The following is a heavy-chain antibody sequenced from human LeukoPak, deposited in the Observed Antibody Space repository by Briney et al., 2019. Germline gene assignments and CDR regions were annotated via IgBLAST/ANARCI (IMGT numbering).Heavy chain of an antibody. Sequence: RGSLRLSCAASGFTFDDVTMHWGRQAPGQGLEWGSLISGAGGSTYYADSVKSRFTISRDNSKNSLYLQMNSLRTEDTALYYCAKDQAARPHYYYYYYMDVWGKGTTVTVSS. CDR1: GFTFDDVT. CDR2: ISGAGGST. D-gene: IGHD6-6*01. J-gene: IGHJ6*03. V-gene: IGHV3-43*01. CDR3: AKDQAARPHYYYYYYMDV.